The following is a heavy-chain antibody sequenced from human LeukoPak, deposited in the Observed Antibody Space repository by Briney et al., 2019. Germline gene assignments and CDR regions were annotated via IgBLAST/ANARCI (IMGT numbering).Heavy chain of an antibody. J-gene: IGHJ6*02. V-gene: IGHV3-7*01. D-gene: IGHD3-22*01. CDR1: GFTFSSYW. CDR2: IKQDGSEK. CDR3: ARYGYYPHYYYYGMDV. Sequence: GGSLRLSCAASGFTFSSYWMSWVRQAPGKGLEWLANIKQDGSEKYYVDSVKGRFTISRDNAKNSLYLQMNSLRAEDTAVYYCARYGYYPHYYYYGMDVWGQGTTVTVSS.